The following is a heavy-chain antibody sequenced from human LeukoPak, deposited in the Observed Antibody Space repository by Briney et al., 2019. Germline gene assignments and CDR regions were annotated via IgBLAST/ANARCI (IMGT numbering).Heavy chain of an antibody. V-gene: IGHV5-51*01. D-gene: IGHD1-1*01. CDR1: GYSFTTSW. CDR2: IYVGDSDT. CDR3: ARIQSNRFDS. J-gene: IGHJ4*02. Sequence: GESLKISCKGSGYSFTTSWIGWVRQMPGKGLEWMGIIYVGDSDTRYSPSFQGQVTISADKSISTAYLQWSSLKASDTAMYYRARIQSNRFDSWGQGTLVTVSP.